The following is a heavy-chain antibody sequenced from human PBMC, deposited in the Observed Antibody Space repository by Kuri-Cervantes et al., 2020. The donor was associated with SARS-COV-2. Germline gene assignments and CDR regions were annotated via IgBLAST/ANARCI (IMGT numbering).Heavy chain of an antibody. J-gene: IGHJ4*02. CDR3: ARDLGGGSYYHFEVYFDY. CDR2: IYYSGST. V-gene: IGHV4-39*07. D-gene: IGHD1-26*01. Sequence: SETLSLTCTVSGGSISSSSYYWGWIRQPPGKGLGWIGSIYYSGSTYYNPSLKSRVTISVDTSKNQFSLKLSSVTAADTAVYYCARDLGGGSYYHFEVYFDYWGQGTLVTVSS. CDR1: GGSISSSSYY.